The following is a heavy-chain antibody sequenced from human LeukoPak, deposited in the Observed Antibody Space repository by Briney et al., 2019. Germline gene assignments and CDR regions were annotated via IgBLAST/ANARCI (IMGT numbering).Heavy chain of an antibody. CDR3: AAWFGESVP. Sequence: PGGTLSLSCAASGFTFTSAWMSWLRQTPEKGLEWVAHMNEDGSGRFYVDSAKGRFTISRDDTQNSVYLQMNSLRVEDTAVYYCAAWFGESVPWGQGTLVTVSS. J-gene: IGHJ5*02. CDR2: MNEDGSGR. V-gene: IGHV3-7*01. CDR1: GFTFTSAW. D-gene: IGHD3-10*01.